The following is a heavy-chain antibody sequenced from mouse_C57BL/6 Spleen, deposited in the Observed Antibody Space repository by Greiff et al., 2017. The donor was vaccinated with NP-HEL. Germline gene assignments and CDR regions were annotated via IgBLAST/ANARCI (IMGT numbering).Heavy chain of an antibody. CDR3: ARERTAQARTWFAY. V-gene: IGHV1-26*01. CDR2: INPNNGGT. J-gene: IGHJ3*01. D-gene: IGHD3-2*02. Sequence: EVQLQQSGPELVKPGASVKISCKASGYTFTDYYMNWVKQSHGKSLEWIGDINPNNGGTSYNQKFKGKATLTVDKSSSTAYMELRSLTSEDSAVYYCARERTAQARTWFAYWGQGTLVTVSA. CDR1: GYTFTDYY.